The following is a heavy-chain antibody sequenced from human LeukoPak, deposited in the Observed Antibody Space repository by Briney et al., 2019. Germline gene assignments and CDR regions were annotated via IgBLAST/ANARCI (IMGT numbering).Heavy chain of an antibody. Sequence: PGGSLRLSCAASGFTFSSYSMNWVRQAPGKGLEWVSSISSSSSYIYYADSVKGRFTISRDNAKNSLYLQMNSLRAEDTAVYYCARGPSDYDILTGYYIGGGHDAFDIWGQGTMVTVSS. J-gene: IGHJ3*02. D-gene: IGHD3-9*01. CDR2: ISSSSSYI. V-gene: IGHV3-21*01. CDR1: GFTFSSYS. CDR3: ARGPSDYDILTGYYIGGGHDAFDI.